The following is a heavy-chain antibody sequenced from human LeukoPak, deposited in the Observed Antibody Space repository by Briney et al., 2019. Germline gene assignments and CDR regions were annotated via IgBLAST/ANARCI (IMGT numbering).Heavy chain of an antibody. D-gene: IGHD2-2*01. CDR2: INHSGGT. Sequence: ASETLSLTCAAYGGSFSGYYWSWIRQAPGKGLEWILAINHSGGTNYNPSLKSRVTISVDTSKNQFSLKLSSVTAADTAVYYCARASGYCSSTSCYGVFHRNWFDPWGQGTLVTVSS. CDR3: ARASGYCSSTSCYGVFHRNWFDP. J-gene: IGHJ5*02. V-gene: IGHV4-34*01. CDR1: GGSFSGYY.